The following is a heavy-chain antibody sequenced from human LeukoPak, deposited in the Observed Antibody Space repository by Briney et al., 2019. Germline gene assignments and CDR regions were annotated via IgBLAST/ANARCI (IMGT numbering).Heavy chain of an antibody. D-gene: IGHD3-10*01. J-gene: IGHJ4*02. Sequence: GGSLRLSCAASGLSISNDWMSWVRQAPGKGLEWVARVKSKSAGETTDYAAPVKGRFTNSRDDSKNTLYLQMNSLKTEDTAVYYCTLIQGWGSGSYYRDFWGQGTLVTVSS. V-gene: IGHV3-15*01. CDR3: TLIQGWGSGSYYRDF. CDR1: GLSISNDW. CDR2: VKSKSAGETT.